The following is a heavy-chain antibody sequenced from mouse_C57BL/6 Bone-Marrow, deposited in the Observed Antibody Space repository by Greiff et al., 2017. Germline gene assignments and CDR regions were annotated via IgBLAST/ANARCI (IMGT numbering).Heavy chain of an antibody. V-gene: IGHV3-6*01. CDR3: AREPY. CDR1: GYSITSGYY. CDR2: ISYDGSN. Sequence: VQLKESGPGLVKPSQSLSLTCSVTGYSITSGYYWNWIRQFPGNKLEWMGYISYDGSNNYNPSLKNRISITRDTSKNQFFLKLNSVTTEDTATYYCAREPYWGQGTSVTVSS. J-gene: IGHJ4*01.